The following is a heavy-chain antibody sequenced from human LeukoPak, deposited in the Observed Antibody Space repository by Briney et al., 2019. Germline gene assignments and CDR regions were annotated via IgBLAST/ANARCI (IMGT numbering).Heavy chain of an antibody. CDR3: ARRRYSSSWYGYYFDH. J-gene: IGHJ4*02. Sequence: PSETLSLTCTVSGGSISSGDYCWSWIRQPPGKGLEWIGYIYYSGSTYYNPSLKSRVTISVDTSKNQFSLKLSSVTAADTAVYYCARRRYSSSWYGYYFDHWGQGTLVTVSS. CDR2: IYYSGST. CDR1: GGSISSGDYC. V-gene: IGHV4-30-4*01. D-gene: IGHD6-13*01.